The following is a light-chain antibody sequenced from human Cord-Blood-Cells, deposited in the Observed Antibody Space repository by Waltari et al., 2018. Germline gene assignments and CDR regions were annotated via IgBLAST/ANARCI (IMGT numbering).Light chain of an antibody. CDR2: DVS. V-gene: IGLV2-14*01. CDR3: SSYTRSSTLV. CDR1: SSDVGGYNY. J-gene: IGLJ2*01. Sequence: QSALTQPASVSGSPGQSITISCTGTSSDVGGYNYVSWYQQHPGKAPKLMIYDVSNRPSGVSNRFSGSKSGNTASLTIPGLQAEDEADYYCSSYTRSSTLVFGGGTKLTGL.